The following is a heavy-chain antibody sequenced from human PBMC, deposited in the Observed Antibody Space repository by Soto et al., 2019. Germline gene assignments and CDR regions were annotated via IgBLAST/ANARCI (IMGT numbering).Heavy chain of an antibody. J-gene: IGHJ1*01. V-gene: IGHV4-59*13. CDR2: IRYNGRS. Sequence: PSETLSLTWNVSGGSISSYYWACIRQPPWKGLEWIAYIRYNGRSNYNPSLKRRLTISRDTSKNQVSLNLSSVTAADTAVYYWARDESPYYRDPSAYYGLWAQGTVDTVSA. CDR3: ARDESPYYRDPSAYYGL. D-gene: IGHD3-22*01. CDR1: GGSISSYY.